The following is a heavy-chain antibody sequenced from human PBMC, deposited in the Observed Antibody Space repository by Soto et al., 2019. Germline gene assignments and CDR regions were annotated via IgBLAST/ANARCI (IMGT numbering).Heavy chain of an antibody. J-gene: IGHJ6*02. V-gene: IGHV3-43*01. CDR2: ISWDDGST. CDR3: AKSGIGAMPDYYYGMDV. D-gene: IGHD6-13*01. Sequence: GGSLSLSCAPFGFTFDDYTMRWVRQAPGKGLEWVSLISWDDGSTYYADSVKGRFTISRDNSKNSLYLQMNSLRTEDTALYYCAKSGIGAMPDYYYGMDVWGQGTTVTVSS. CDR1: GFTFDDYT.